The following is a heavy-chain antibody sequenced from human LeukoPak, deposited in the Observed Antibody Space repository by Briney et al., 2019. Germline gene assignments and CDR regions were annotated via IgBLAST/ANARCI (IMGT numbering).Heavy chain of an antibody. J-gene: IGHJ4*02. CDR3: AKDLHYYDSSGYYYDYFDY. CDR1: GFTFSSYS. D-gene: IGHD3-22*01. V-gene: IGHV3-23*01. CDR2: ISGSGGST. Sequence: PGGPLRLSCAASGFTFSSYSMNWVRQAPGKGLEWVSAISGSGGSTYYADSVKGRFTISRDNSKNTLYLQMNSLRAEDTAVYYCAKDLHYYDSSGYYYDYFDYWGQGTLVTVSS.